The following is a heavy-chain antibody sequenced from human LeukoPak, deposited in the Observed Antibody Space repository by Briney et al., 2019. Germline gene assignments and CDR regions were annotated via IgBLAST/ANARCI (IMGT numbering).Heavy chain of an antibody. CDR2: IYSSGST. D-gene: IGHD3-22*01. CDR3: ARGSAYSH. CDR1: GFTVSTNY. Sequence: GGSLRLSCAASGFTVSTNYMSWVRQAPGKGLEWVSVIYSSGSTYYADSVKGRFTISRDNSKNMLYLQMNSLRAEDTAVCYCARGSAYSHWGQGTLVTVSS. J-gene: IGHJ4*02. V-gene: IGHV3-66*02.